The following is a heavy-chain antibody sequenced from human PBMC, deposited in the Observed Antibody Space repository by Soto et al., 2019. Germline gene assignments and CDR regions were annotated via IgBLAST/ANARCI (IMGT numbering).Heavy chain of an antibody. V-gene: IGHV3-23*01. J-gene: IGHJ5*02. Sequence: GESLKISCAASGFTFSSYAMSWVRQAPGKGLEWVSAISGSGGSTYYADSVKGRFTISRDNSKNTLYLQMNSLRAEDTAVYYCAKTPRVAATLSWFDPWGQGTLVTVSS. CDR1: GFTFSSYA. D-gene: IGHD2-15*01. CDR3: AKTPRVAATLSWFDP. CDR2: ISGSGGST.